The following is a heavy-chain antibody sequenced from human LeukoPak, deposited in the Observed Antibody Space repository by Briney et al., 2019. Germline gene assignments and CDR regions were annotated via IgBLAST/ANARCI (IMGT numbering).Heavy chain of an antibody. Sequence: GASVKVSCKASVGTFSSYAISWVRQAPGQGLECMGGIIPIFGTANYAQKFQGRVTITTDESTSTAYMELSSLRSEDTAVYYCARVKASHRQDAFDIWGQGTMVTVSS. J-gene: IGHJ3*02. V-gene: IGHV1-69*05. CDR3: ARVKASHRQDAFDI. CDR1: VGTFSSYA. D-gene: IGHD2-2*01. CDR2: IIPIFGTA.